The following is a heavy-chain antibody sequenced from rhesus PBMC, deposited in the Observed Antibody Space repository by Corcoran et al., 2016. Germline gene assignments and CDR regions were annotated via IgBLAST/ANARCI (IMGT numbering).Heavy chain of an antibody. CDR1: GYTFSSYC. D-gene: IGHD2-15*01. CDR3: ARGSYYFDY. Sequence: QVQLVHSGAEVKKPGASVKLSCQASGYTFSSYCITWLIQAPGQGLEWMGWSKPSNGNTGYAQKFQGRVTRTRETSTSTVYMEVSSLRSEDTAVYYCARGSYYFDYWGQGVLVTVSP. CDR2: SKPSNGNT. J-gene: IGHJ4*01. V-gene: IGHV1-200*01.